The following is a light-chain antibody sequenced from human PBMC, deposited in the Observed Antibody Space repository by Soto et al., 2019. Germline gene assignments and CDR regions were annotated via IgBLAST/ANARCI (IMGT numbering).Light chain of an antibody. CDR3: QQRSNWPWT. V-gene: IGKV3-11*01. CDR2: DAS. J-gene: IGKJ1*01. Sequence: EIVLTQSPATLSLSPGERATLSCRASQSVSSHLAWYQQKPGQAPRLLIYDASNRATGIPARFSGSGSGTGFTLTISSLEPEDFAVYYCQQRSNWPWTFGQGTKVEIK. CDR1: QSVSSH.